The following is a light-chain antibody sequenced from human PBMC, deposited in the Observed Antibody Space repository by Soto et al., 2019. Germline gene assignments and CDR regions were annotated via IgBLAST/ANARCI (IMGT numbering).Light chain of an antibody. CDR3: QQYSSLWT. V-gene: IGKV3-20*01. J-gene: IGKJ1*01. Sequence: EIVLTQSPCTLSLSTGERATLSCRTSQSVSNNSLACYQQKPGPAPRLLIYGASSRATGIPDRFSGSGSGTDFTLSISRLEPEDFAVYYCQQYSSLWTFGQGTKVDI. CDR2: GAS. CDR1: QSVSNNS.